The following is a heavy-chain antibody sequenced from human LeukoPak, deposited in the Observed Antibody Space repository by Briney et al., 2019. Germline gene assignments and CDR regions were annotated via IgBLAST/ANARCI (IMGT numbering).Heavy chain of an antibody. Sequence: GSLRLSCAASGFTFSSYWMHWVRQAPGKGLVWVSRINSDGSSTSYADSVKGRFTISRDNAKNTLYLQMNSLRAEDTAVYYCARDRAAVAGLDYWGQGTLVTVSS. J-gene: IGHJ4*02. D-gene: IGHD6-19*01. CDR2: INSDGSST. V-gene: IGHV3-74*01. CDR3: ARDRAAVAGLDY. CDR1: GFTFSSYW.